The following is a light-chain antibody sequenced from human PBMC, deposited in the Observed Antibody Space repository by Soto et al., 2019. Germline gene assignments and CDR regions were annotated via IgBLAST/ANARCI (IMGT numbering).Light chain of an antibody. CDR2: DVS. CDR3: SSYTISSTVV. V-gene: IGLV2-14*01. Sequence: QSALTQPASVSGSPGQSITISCTGTSSDVGGYNYVSWYQQHPGKAPKLMIYDVSGRPSGVSNRFSGSKSGNTASLTISGRQAEDEADYYCSSYTISSTVVFGGGTKLTVL. CDR1: SSDVGGYNY. J-gene: IGLJ2*01.